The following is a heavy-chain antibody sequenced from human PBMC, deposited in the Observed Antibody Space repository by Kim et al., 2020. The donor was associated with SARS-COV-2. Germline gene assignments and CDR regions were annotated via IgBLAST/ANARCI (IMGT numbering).Heavy chain of an antibody. J-gene: IGHJ5*02. CDR3: ARGSPYYNGAGKFDP. V-gene: IGHV4-4*02. Sequence: SETLSLTCGVSGGSISSSDWWSWVRQPPGKGLEWIGEIYHSGSTNYSPSLMSRVTISLDKSKNQFSLKLTSVTAADTAVYYCARGSPYYNGAGKFDPWG. CDR2: IYHSGST. D-gene: IGHD3-10*01. CDR1: GGSISSSDW.